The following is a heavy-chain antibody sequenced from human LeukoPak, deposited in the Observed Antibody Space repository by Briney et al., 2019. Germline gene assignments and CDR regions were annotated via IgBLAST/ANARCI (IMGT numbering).Heavy chain of an antibody. J-gene: IGHJ4*02. CDR2: IYTSGST. CDR3: AGGPHYYDGSGYYDY. Sequence: SETLSLTCTVSGGSISSYYWGWIRQPAGKGLEWIGRIYTSGSTNYNPSLKSRVTMSVDTSENQFSLKLSSVTAADTAVYYCAGGPHYYDGSGYYDYWGQGTLVTVSS. D-gene: IGHD3-22*01. CDR1: GGSISSYY. V-gene: IGHV4-4*07.